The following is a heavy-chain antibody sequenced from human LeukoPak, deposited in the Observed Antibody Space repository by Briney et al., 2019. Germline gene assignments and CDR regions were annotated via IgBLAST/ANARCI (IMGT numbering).Heavy chain of an antibody. CDR3: LWFGSGGFDY. D-gene: IGHD3-10*01. Sequence: PGRSLRLSCAASGFTFDDYAMHWVRQAPGKGLEWVSGISWNSGSIGYADSVKGRFTISRDNAKNSLYLQMNSLGAEDTALYYCLWFGSGGFDYWGQGTLVTVSS. CDR2: ISWNSGSI. V-gene: IGHV3-9*01. J-gene: IGHJ4*02. CDR1: GFTFDDYA.